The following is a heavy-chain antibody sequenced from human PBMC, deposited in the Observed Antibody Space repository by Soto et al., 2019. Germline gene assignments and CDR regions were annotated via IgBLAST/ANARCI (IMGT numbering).Heavy chain of an antibody. CDR2: IIPIFGTI. CDR1: GGTFSNYP. Sequence: QVQLVQSGAEVKKPGSSVKVSCEASGGTFSNYPFTWVRQAPGQGLEWMGGIIPIFGTITYAQKFQGRVTISADESTSVVYMEMSDLTSEDTAVYYCARHRTVATTKGYDYWGQGTLVTVSS. V-gene: IGHV1-69*01. D-gene: IGHD1-1*01. CDR3: ARHRTVATTKGYDY. J-gene: IGHJ4*02.